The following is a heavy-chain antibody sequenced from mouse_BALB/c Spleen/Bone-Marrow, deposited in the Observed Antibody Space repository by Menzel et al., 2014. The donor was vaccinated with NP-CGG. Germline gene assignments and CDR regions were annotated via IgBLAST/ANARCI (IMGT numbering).Heavy chain of an antibody. V-gene: IGHV1-80*01. Sequence: VQLVESGAELVRPGSSVKISCKTSGYAFSFYWMNWVKQRPGQGLEWIGQIYPGDGDTNYNGKFKGKATLTADTSSGTAYMQLSSLTSEDSAVYFCARAGLSTDYWGQGTSLTVSS. D-gene: IGHD1-1*01. J-gene: IGHJ2*02. CDR3: ARAGLSTDY. CDR1: GYAFSFYW. CDR2: IYPGDGDT.